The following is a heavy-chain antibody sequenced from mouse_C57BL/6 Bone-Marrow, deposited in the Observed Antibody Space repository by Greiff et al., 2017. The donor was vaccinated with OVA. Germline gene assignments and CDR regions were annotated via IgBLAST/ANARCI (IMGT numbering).Heavy chain of an antibody. CDR1: EYEFPSHD. V-gene: IGHV5-2*01. CDR2: INSDGGST. CDR3: ARHGYGTFAY. Sequence: DVMLVESGGGLVQPGESLKLSCESTEYEFPSHDMSWVRKTPEKRLELVAAINSDGGSTYYPATMGRRFIISRDNTKKTLYLQMSSQRAEDTALYYCARHGYGTFAYWGQGTLVTVSA. J-gene: IGHJ3*01. D-gene: IGHD2-2*01.